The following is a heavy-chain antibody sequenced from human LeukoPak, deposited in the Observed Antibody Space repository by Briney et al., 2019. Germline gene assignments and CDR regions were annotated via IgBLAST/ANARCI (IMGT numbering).Heavy chain of an antibody. CDR2: INHSGST. Sequence: SETLSLTCAVYGGSFSGYYWSWIRQPPGKGLEWIREINHSGSTNYNPSLKSRVTISVDTSKNQFSLKLSSVTAADTAVYYCARGHDSSGYYYFDYWGQGTLVTVSS. J-gene: IGHJ4*02. CDR3: ARGHDSSGYYYFDY. V-gene: IGHV4-34*01. CDR1: GGSFSGYY. D-gene: IGHD3-22*01.